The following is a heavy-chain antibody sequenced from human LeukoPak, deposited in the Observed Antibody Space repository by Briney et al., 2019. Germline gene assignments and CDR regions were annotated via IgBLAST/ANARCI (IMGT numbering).Heavy chain of an antibody. CDR3: ARGGIVVVPTATGFDY. CDR1: GFTLSNFW. D-gene: IGHD2-2*01. J-gene: IGHJ4*02. V-gene: IGHV3-7*04. Sequence: PGGSLRLSCAASGFTLSNFWMSWVRQAPGKGLEWVANIKQDGSEKCYVDSVRGRFTISRDNAKSSLYLQMNSLRAEDTAVYYCARGGIVVVPTATGFDYWGQGTLVTVSS. CDR2: IKQDGSEK.